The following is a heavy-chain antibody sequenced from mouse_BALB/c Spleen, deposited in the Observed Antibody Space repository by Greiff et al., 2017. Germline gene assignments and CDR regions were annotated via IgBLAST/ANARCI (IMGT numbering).Heavy chain of an antibody. V-gene: IGHV5-6-5*01. CDR2: ISSGGST. D-gene: IGHD2-4*01. Sequence: EVQLQESGGGLVKPGGSLKLSCAASGFTFSSYAMSWVRQTPEKRLEWVASISSGGSTYYPDSVKGRFTISRDNARNILYLQMSSLRSEDTAMYYCARGGGYYDYDGYFDVWGAGTTVTVSS. J-gene: IGHJ1*01. CDR3: ARGGGYYDYDGYFDV. CDR1: GFTFSSYA.